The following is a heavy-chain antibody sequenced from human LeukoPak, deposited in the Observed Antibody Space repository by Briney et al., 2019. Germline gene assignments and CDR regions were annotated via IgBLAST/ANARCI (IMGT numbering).Heavy chain of an antibody. D-gene: IGHD5-24*01. V-gene: IGHV3-23*01. CDR2: ISGRGGST. J-gene: IGHJ5*02. Sequence: GGSLRLSCAASGFTFSSYAMGWVRQAPGKGLEWVSAISGRGGSTYYADSVKGRFTISRDNSKNTLYLQMSRLRAEDTAVYYCAKVRVDGYLREYWEPAKSDPWGQGTLVTVSS. CDR3: AKVRVDGYLREYWEPAKSDP. CDR1: GFTFSSYA.